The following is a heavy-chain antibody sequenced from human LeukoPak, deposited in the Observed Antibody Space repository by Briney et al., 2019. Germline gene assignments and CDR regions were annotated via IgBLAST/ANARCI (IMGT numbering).Heavy chain of an antibody. Sequence: ASVKVSCKASGYTFTSYGISWVRQAPGQGLEWMGWISAYNGNTNYAQKLQGRVTMTTDTSTSTAYTELRSLRSDDTAVYYCARDQRGRVGGYSYGIFDYWGQGTLVTVSS. CDR3: ARDQRGRVGGYSYGIFDY. CDR2: ISAYNGNT. J-gene: IGHJ4*02. V-gene: IGHV1-18*01. D-gene: IGHD5-18*01. CDR1: GYTFTSYG.